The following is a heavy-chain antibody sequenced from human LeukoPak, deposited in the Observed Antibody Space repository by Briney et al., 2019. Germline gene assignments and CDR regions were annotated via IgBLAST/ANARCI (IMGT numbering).Heavy chain of an antibody. J-gene: IGHJ5*02. CDR3: AKDNEQWLEPRTRFDP. CDR1: GFTFDDYA. CDR2: ISWNSGSI. D-gene: IGHD6-19*01. V-gene: IGHV3-9*01. Sequence: HTGGSLRLSCAASGFTFDDYAMHWVRQAPGKGLEWVSGISWNSGSIGYADSVKGRFTISRDNAKNSLYLQMNSLRAEDTALYYCAKDNEQWLEPRTRFDPWGQGTLVTVSS.